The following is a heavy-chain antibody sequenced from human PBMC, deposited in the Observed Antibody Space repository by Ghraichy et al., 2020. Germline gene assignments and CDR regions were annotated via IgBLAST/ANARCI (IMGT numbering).Heavy chain of an antibody. CDR2: IWYDGSNK. CDR1: GFTFSSYG. Sequence: GGSLRLSCAASGFTFSSYGMHWVRQAPGKGLEWVAVIWYDGSNKYYADSVKGRFTVSRDNSKNTLYLQMNSLRAEDTAVYYCTPIAVAGLGGYGMDVWGQGTTVTVSS. J-gene: IGHJ6*02. V-gene: IGHV3-33*01. D-gene: IGHD6-19*01. CDR3: TPIAVAGLGGYGMDV.